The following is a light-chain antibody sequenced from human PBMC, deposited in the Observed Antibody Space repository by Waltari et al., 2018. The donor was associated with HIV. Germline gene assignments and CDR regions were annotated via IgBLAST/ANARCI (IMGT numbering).Light chain of an antibody. CDR3: SSYGDNIRVL. CDR2: EVS. CDR1: SSDIGAYDS. V-gene: IGLV2-8*01. J-gene: IGLJ2*01. Sequence: QSALTQPPSASGSLGQSVTISCTGSSSDIGAYDSVSWFQQHPNNAPKLLLYEVSKRPSGVPDLFSGSRSGETAFLRVSGLQPDDTAGYFCSSYGDNIRVLFGGGTNLTVL.